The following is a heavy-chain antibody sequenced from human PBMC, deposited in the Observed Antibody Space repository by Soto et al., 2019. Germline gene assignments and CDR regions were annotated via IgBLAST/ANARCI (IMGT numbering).Heavy chain of an antibody. J-gene: IGHJ4*02. V-gene: IGHV4-30-4*01. CDR3: ARGNLSHSSLDY. CDR1: GGSISSGDYY. CDR2: IYYSGST. Sequence: PSETLSLTCTVSGGSISSGDYYWSWIRQPPGKGLEWIGYIYYSGSTYYNPSLKSRVTISVDTSKNQFSLKLSSVTAADTAVYYCARGNLSHSSLDYWGQGTLVTVSS.